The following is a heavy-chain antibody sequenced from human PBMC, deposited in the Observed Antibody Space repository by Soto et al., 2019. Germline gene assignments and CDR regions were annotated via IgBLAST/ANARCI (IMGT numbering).Heavy chain of an antibody. J-gene: IGHJ5*02. D-gene: IGHD3-10*01. Sequence: QVQLQESGPGLVKPSQTLSLTCTVSGGSISSGGYYWSWIRQHPGKGLEWIGYIYYSGSTYYNPSLKSRVTISVDTSKNQFTLKLSSVTATDTAVYYCARLPRGRGPGRKWLDPWGQGTLVTVSS. CDR2: IYYSGST. CDR1: GGSISSGGYY. CDR3: ARLPRGRGPGRKWLDP. V-gene: IGHV4-31*03.